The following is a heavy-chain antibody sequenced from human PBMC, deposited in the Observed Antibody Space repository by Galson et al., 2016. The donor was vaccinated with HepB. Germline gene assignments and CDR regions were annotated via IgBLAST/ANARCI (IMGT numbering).Heavy chain of an antibody. CDR2: VFYSGIT. CDR3: ARHYNPYYRGSGNWFDP. Sequence: SETLSLTCTVSGDSVSGSTYYWAWIRQPPGKRLEWIGNVFYSGITYYNPSLKSRVTISVDTSKNQFSLNLNSVMAADTAIYYCARHYNPYYRGSGNWFDPWGQGTLVTVSS. V-gene: IGHV4-39*01. J-gene: IGHJ5*02. D-gene: IGHD3-10*01. CDR1: GDSVSGSTYY.